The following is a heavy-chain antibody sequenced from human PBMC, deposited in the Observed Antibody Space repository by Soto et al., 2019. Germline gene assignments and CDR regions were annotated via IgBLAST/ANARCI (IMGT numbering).Heavy chain of an antibody. CDR2: IYYSGST. J-gene: IGHJ6*02. CDR1: GGSISSSSYY. CDR3: ARQRGLRFLEWLSPDYYYSGMDV. D-gene: IGHD3-3*01. Sequence: SETLSLTCTVSGGSISSSSYYWGWIRQPPGKGLEWIGSIYYSGSTYYNPSLKSRVTISVDTSKNQFSLKLSSVTAADTAVYYCARQRGLRFLEWLSPDYYYSGMDVWGEGTTVTVSS. V-gene: IGHV4-39*01.